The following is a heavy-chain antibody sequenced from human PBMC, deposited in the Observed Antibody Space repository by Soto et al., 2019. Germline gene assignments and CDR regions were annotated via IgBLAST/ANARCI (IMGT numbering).Heavy chain of an antibody. D-gene: IGHD7-27*01. V-gene: IGHV4-59*11. CDR2: IYYTGST. Sequence: PSETLSLTCTVSGGSINNHYWSWIRQPPGKGLEWIGYIYYTGSTNYNPSLKSRVTISVDTSKNQFSLNLTSLTAADTAIYYCARSNWYSEYWGQGTLVTDSS. CDR3: ARSNWYSEY. J-gene: IGHJ4*02. CDR1: GGSINNHY.